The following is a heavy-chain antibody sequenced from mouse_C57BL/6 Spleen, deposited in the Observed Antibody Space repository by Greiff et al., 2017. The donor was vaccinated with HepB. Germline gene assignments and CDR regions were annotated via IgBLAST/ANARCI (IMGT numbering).Heavy chain of an antibody. CDR2: IYPGDGDT. Sequence: VQLQQSGPELVKPGASVKISCKASGYAFSSSWMNWVKQRPGKGLEWIGRIYPGDGDTNYNGKFKGKATLTADKSSSTAYMQLSSLTSEDSAVYFCAIYRRGYFDVWGTGTTVTVSS. D-gene: IGHD2-1*01. V-gene: IGHV1-82*01. CDR1: GYAFSSSW. CDR3: AIYRRGYFDV. J-gene: IGHJ1*03.